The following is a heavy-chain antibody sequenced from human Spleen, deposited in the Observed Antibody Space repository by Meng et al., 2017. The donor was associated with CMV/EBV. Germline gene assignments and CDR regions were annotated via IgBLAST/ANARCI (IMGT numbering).Heavy chain of an antibody. J-gene: IGHJ5*02. V-gene: IGHV3-11*01. CDR1: GFTFSDYY. CDR3: ARGPEGPEGILVAAAISVGGFDP. CDR2: ISSSGSTI. Sequence: GESLKISCAASGFTFSDYYMSWIRQAPGKGLEWVSYISSSGSTIYYADSVKGRFTISRDNAKNSLYLQMNSLRAEDTAVYYCARGPEGPEGILVAAAISVGGFDPWGQGSLVTVSS. D-gene: IGHD2-2*01.